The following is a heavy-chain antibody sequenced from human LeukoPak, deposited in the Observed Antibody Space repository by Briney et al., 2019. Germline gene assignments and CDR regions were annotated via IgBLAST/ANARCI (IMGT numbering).Heavy chain of an antibody. CDR3: ARDRGQQLVEWFDP. Sequence: PGGSLRLSCAASGFTFSSYSMNWVRQAPGKGLEWVSYISSSSSTIYYADSVKGRFTISRDNAKNSLYLQMNSLRAEDTAVYYCARDRGQQLVEWFDPWGQGTLVTVSS. J-gene: IGHJ5*02. CDR2: ISSSSSTI. V-gene: IGHV3-48*04. CDR1: GFTFSSYS. D-gene: IGHD6-13*01.